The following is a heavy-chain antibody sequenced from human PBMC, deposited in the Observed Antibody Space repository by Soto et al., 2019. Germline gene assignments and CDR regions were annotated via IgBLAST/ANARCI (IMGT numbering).Heavy chain of an antibody. Sequence: PSETLSLTCTVSGGSISSSSYYWGWIRQPPGKGLEWIGSIYYSGSTYYNPSLKSRVTISVDTSKNQFSLKLSSVTAADTAVYYCARHSVRASTTTQQLDYWGQGTLVTVSS. V-gene: IGHV4-39*01. D-gene: IGHD1-1*01. CDR2: IYYSGST. CDR1: GGSISSSSYY. CDR3: ARHSVRASTTTQQLDY. J-gene: IGHJ4*02.